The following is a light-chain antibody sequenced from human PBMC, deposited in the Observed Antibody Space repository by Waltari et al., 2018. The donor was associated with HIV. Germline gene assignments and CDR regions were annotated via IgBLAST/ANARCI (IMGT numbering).Light chain of an antibody. Sequence: QSVLTQPPSASGTPGQRVTISCSGSSSNIGSHYVYWYQQLPGTAPKLLIYRNNQRPSGVPDRFSGSKSGTSASLAISGLRSEDESDYYCATWDDSLSGSWVFGGGTKLTVL. V-gene: IGLV1-47*01. CDR2: RNN. CDR3: ATWDDSLSGSWV. J-gene: IGLJ3*02. CDR1: SSNIGSHY.